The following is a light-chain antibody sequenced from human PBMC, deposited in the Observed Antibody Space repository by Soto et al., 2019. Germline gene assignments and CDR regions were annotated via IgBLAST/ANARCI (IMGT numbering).Light chain of an antibody. V-gene: IGKV1-5*01. CDR3: QQYTTYPYT. CDR2: DAS. Sequence: DIQMTQSPSTLSASVGDRVTITCRASQSVTNWLAWYQQKPGKAPNLLIYDASRLQSGIPSRFSGSGSGTELPLTISSLQPDDFATYYCQQYTTYPYTFGQGTKLEIK. J-gene: IGKJ2*01. CDR1: QSVTNW.